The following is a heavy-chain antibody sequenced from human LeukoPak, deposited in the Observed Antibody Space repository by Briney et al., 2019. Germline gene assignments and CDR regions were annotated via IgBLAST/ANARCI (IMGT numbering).Heavy chain of an antibody. D-gene: IGHD3-10*01. CDR1: GGSISSGGYS. V-gene: IGHV4-30-2*01. CDR3: ARVVTMVRGYYGMDV. Sequence: PSETLSLTCAVSGGSISSGGYSWSWIRQPPGKGPEWIGYIYHSGSTYYNPSLKSRVTISVDRSKNQFSLKLSSVTAADTAVYYCARVVTMVRGYYGMDVWGQGTTVTVSS. CDR2: IYHSGST. J-gene: IGHJ6*02.